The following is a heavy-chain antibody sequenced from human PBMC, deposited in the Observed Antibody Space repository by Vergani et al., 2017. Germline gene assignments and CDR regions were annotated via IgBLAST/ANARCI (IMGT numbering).Heavy chain of an antibody. CDR3: STKSCGTPGCQIGYFRE. Sequence: QVHLVESGGGVVQPGRSLRLSCVVSGFTSSYYGMHWVRQAPGKGLEGVAVISYDGTQKYYADSVKGRLTISRDNSKNTLYLEMNSLRTEDTAVYYCSTKSCGTPGCQIGYFREWGQGTLVTVSS. CDR2: ISYDGTQK. V-gene: IGHV3-30*03. CDR1: GFTSSYYG. J-gene: IGHJ1*01. D-gene: IGHD1-1*01.